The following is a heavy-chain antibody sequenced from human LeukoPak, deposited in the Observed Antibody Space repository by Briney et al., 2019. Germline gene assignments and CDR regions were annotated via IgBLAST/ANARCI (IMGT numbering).Heavy chain of an antibody. CDR2: ISSSSSVI. CDR1: GFTFSSYS. CDR3: ARGGSGATRDDTFDI. V-gene: IGHV3-21*01. J-gene: IGHJ3*02. Sequence: GESLRLSCAASGFTFSSYSINWVRRAPGRGLEWVSSISSSSSVIFYSDSVKGRFTISRDNAKNSLYLQMNSLRAEDTAVYYCARGGSGATRDDTFDIWGQGTMVTVSS. D-gene: IGHD3-16*01.